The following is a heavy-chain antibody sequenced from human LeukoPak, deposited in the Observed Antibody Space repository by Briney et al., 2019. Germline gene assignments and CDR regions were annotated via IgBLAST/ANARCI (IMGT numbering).Heavy chain of an antibody. CDR1: GYTFTSYA. CDR3: ARGGGPYYYDSSGYPFGY. Sequence: SVKVSCKASGYTFTSYAISWVRQAPGQGLEWMGGIIPIFGTANYAQKFQGRVTITADESTSTAYMELSSLRSEDTAVYYCARGGGPYYYDSSGYPFGYWGQGTLVTVSS. CDR2: IIPIFGTA. D-gene: IGHD3-22*01. V-gene: IGHV1-69*13. J-gene: IGHJ4*02.